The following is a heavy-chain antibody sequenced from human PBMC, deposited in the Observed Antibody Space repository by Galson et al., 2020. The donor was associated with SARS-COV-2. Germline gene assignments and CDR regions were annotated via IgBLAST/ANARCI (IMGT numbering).Heavy chain of an antibody. V-gene: IGHV4-30-4*01. Sequence: TSETLSLTCTLPGGSISSGDYYWSWIRQPPGKGLEWIGNIYDSGSTYYNPSLTSRVTISVDTSKNQFSLKLSSVTAADTAVYFCARDPRYYYDTSGFTDHFSAFDIWGRGTMVTVSS. D-gene: IGHD3-22*01. J-gene: IGHJ3*02. CDR3: ARDPRYYYDTSGFTDHFSAFDI. CDR1: GGSISSGDYY. CDR2: IYDSGST.